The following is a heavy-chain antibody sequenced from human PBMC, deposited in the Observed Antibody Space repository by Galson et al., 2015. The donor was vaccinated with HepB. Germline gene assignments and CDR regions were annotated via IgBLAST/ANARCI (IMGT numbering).Heavy chain of an antibody. V-gene: IGHV3-53*01. CDR3: ARGGGHDAFDI. Sequence: SMRLSCAASGFTVNSKYITWVRQAPGKGLEWVSAINNDGRTYFANPVRCRFTITRDNSRNKLYLQVNSPRADDTAVYYCARGGGHDAFDIWGQGTMVTVSS. D-gene: IGHD2-15*01. CDR2: INNDGRT. J-gene: IGHJ3*02. CDR1: GFTVNSKY.